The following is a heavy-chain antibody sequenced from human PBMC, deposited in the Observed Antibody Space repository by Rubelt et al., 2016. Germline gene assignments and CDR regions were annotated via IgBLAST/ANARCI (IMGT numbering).Heavy chain of an antibody. Sequence: QVQLVQSGAEVKKPGASVKVSCKASGYTFTSYYMHWVRQAPGQGLEWMGIIHPSGGRTSNAKKFKGRVSMTRETSTRTVYMELSRLRSEDTAVYYCARTKTVEMATIPLAYWGQGTLVTVSS. CDR2: IHPSGGRT. CDR1: GYTFTSYY. J-gene: IGHJ4*02. CDR3: ARTKTVEMATIPLAY. V-gene: IGHV1-46*01. D-gene: IGHD5-24*01.